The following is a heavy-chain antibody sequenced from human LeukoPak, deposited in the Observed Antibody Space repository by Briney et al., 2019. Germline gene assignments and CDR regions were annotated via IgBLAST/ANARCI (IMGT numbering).Heavy chain of an antibody. CDR3: ARDPKGDSDAFDI. D-gene: IGHD2-21*02. V-gene: IGHV1-8*03. Sequence: ASVKVSCKASGYTFTSYDINWVRQATGQGLEWMGWMNPNSGNTGYAQKFQGRVTITRNTSISTAYMELRSLRSDDTAVYYCARDPKGDSDAFDIWGQGTMVTVSS. J-gene: IGHJ3*02. CDR2: MNPNSGNT. CDR1: GYTFTSYD.